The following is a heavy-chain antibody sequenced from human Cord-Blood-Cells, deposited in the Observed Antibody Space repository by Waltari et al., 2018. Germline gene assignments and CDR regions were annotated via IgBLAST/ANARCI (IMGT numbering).Heavy chain of an antibody. Sequence: QVQLVQSGAEVKKPGSSVKVSCKASGGTFSSYAISWVRQAPGQGLEWMGGIIPIFGTANYAQKFQGRVTITADESTSTAYMELSSLRSEDTAVYYCARAGHTRYYDSSGYAFDIWGQGTMVTVSS. J-gene: IGHJ3*02. CDR1: GGTFSSYA. V-gene: IGHV1-69*01. D-gene: IGHD3-22*01. CDR3: ARAGHTRYYDSSGYAFDI. CDR2: IIPIFGTA.